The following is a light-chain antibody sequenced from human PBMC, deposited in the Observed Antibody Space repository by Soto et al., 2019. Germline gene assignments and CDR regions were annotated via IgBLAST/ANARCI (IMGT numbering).Light chain of an antibody. V-gene: IGLV2-23*02. Sequence: QSALTQPASVSGSPGQSITISCTGTSSDVGSYNLVSWYQQHPGKAPKLMIYEVSKRPSGVSNRFSGSKSGNTASLTISGLQAEDEADYYCCSYAGSSTVVFGGGTKVDRP. CDR3: CSYAGSSTVV. J-gene: IGLJ2*01. CDR2: EVS. CDR1: SSDVGSYNL.